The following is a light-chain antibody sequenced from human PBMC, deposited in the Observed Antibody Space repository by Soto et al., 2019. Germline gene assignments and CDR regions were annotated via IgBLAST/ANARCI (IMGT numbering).Light chain of an antibody. Sequence: QSVLAQPPSASGTPGRRVTISCSGSSSTIGRNTVNWYQQVPGTAPKLLIYNNNQRPSGVPDRFSGSKSGTSASLAISGLQTEDEADYYCAAWDDSLSGRVFGGGTKLTVL. J-gene: IGLJ3*02. CDR3: AAWDDSLSGRV. CDR1: SSTIGRNT. CDR2: NNN. V-gene: IGLV1-44*01.